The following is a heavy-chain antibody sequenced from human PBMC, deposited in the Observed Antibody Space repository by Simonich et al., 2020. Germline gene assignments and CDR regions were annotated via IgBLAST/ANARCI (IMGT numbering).Heavy chain of an antibody. J-gene: IGHJ2*01. CDR2: INPNRGGT. V-gene: IGHV1-2*02. D-gene: IGHD2-8*01. CDR1: GYTFTGSY. Sequence: QVQLVQSGAEGKKPGASVKVSCKASGYTFTGSYMHWVRQAPGQGLEWMGLINPNRGGTTYARKFPGRVTMTRDTSISTAYMELSRLRSDDTAVYYCARDHNLGIGNGVYFDLWGRGTLVTVSS. CDR3: ARDHNLGIGNGVYFDL.